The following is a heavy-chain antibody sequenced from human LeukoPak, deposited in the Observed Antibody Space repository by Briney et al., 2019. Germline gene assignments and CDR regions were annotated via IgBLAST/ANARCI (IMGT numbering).Heavy chain of an antibody. J-gene: IGHJ4*02. V-gene: IGHV1-2*02. D-gene: IGHD2-2*02. CDR3: ASLCSSTSCYRLDPDDY. Sequence: ASVKVSCKASGYTFTGYYMHWVRQAPGQGLEWMGWINPNSGGTNYAQKFQGRVTMTRDTSISTAYMELSRLRSDDTAVYYCASLCSSTSCYRLDPDDYWGQGTLVTVSS. CDR2: INPNSGGT. CDR1: GYTFTGYY.